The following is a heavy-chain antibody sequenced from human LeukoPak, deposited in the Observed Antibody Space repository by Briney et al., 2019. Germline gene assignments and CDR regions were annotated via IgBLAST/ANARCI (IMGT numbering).Heavy chain of an antibody. Sequence: SETLSLTCAVSGGSISSGGYSWSWIRQPPGTGLEWIGYIYHSGSTYYNPSLKSRVTISVDRSKNQFSLKLSSVTAADTAVYYCARTIFGVAKQPYWFDPWGQGTLVTVSS. CDR3: ARTIFGVAKQPYWFDP. CDR2: IYHSGST. V-gene: IGHV4-30-2*01. D-gene: IGHD3-3*01. J-gene: IGHJ5*02. CDR1: GGSISSGGYS.